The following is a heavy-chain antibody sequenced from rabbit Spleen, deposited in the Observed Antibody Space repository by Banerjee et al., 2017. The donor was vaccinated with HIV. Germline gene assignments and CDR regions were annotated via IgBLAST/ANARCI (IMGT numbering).Heavy chain of an antibody. CDR1: GFSFSFSSY. CDR3: ARDSGDWCFDV. Sequence: QEQLEESGGGLVQPEGSLTLTCTASGFSFSFSSYMCWVRQAPGKGLEWIACIEGGSSAFSYFASWAKGRFTISKTSSTTVTLQMTSLTAADTATYFCARDSGDWCFDVWGPGTLVTVS. J-gene: IGHJ2*01. D-gene: IGHD1-1*01. CDR2: IEGGSSAFS. V-gene: IGHV1S45*01.